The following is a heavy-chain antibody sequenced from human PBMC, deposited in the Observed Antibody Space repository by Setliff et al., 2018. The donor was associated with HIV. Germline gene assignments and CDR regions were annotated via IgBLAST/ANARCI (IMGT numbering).Heavy chain of an antibody. D-gene: IGHD6-19*01. J-gene: IGHJ4*02. CDR3: TKDHLSGWASDC. CDR2: IGGHGDGST. Sequence: PGGSLRLSCAASGFIFDDYAMHWVRQVPGKGLEWVSTIGGHGDGSTYYADSVKGRFTISRDNSKNTLYLQMNSLRAEDTAMYYCTKDHLSGWASDCWGQGTLVTVSS. CDR1: GFIFDDYA. V-gene: IGHV3-23*01.